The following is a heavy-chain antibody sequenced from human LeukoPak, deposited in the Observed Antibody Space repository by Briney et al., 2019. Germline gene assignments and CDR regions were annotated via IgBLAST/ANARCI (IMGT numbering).Heavy chain of an antibody. CDR1: GGSISSCY. CDR2: IYTRGSP. D-gene: IGHD3-10*01. V-gene: IGHV4-4*07. J-gene: IGHJ6*02. Sequence: SETLSLTRTVSGGSISSCYWSWIRQPAGEGLEWIGRIYTRGSPNYNPPRKSRVTMSVDTSKNQFSLKLSSVTAADTAVYYCARGSMVRRVIFGMDVWGQGTTVTVSS. CDR3: ARGSMVRRVIFGMDV.